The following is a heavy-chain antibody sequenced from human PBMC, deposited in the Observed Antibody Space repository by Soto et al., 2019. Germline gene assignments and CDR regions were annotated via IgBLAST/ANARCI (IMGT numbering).Heavy chain of an antibody. Sequence: SETLSLTCTVSGGSASSGSYYWSWIRQPPGKGLEWIGYIYYSGSTNYNPSLKSRVTISVDTSKNQFSLKLSSVTAADTAVYYCARDSGVLWFGVNWFDPWGQGTLVTVSS. CDR3: ARDSGVLWFGVNWFDP. CDR2: IYYSGST. D-gene: IGHD3-10*01. V-gene: IGHV4-61*01. CDR1: GGSASSGSYY. J-gene: IGHJ5*02.